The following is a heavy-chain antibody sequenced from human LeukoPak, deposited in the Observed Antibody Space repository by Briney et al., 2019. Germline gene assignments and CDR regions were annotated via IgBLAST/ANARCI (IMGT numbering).Heavy chain of an antibody. CDR1: GYTFTSYD. J-gene: IGHJ3*02. Sequence: VASVKVSCKASGYTFTSYDINWVRQATGQGLEWMGWMNPNSGNTGYAQKFQGRVTITRNTSISTAYMELSSLRSEDTAVYYCARGRYLLGYCSSTSCYMDHDAFDIWGQGTMVTVSS. V-gene: IGHV1-8*03. D-gene: IGHD2-2*02. CDR2: MNPNSGNT. CDR3: ARGRYLLGYCSSTSCYMDHDAFDI.